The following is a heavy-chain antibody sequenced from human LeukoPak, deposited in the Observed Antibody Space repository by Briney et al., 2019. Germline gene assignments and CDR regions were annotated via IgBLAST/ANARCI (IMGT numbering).Heavy chain of an antibody. J-gene: IGHJ4*02. CDR3: AKDEGARPAAGVFDY. CDR1: GFTFSSYT. V-gene: IGHV3-23*01. CDR2: IRGSGGST. Sequence: PGGSLRLSCPVYGFTFSSYTMSWVRQPPGKGLEWVSAIRGSGGSTFYADSVQGRLTLPRDNPNNPPYLQRNSVRAEDTAVYYCAKDEGARPAAGVFDYWGQGTLVTVSS. D-gene: IGHD6-13*01.